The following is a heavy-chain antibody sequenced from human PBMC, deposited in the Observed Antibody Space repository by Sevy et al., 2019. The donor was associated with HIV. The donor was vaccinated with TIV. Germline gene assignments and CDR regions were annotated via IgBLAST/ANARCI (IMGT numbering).Heavy chain of an antibody. CDR1: GFSLSDHA. CDR3: ARFVGYCSGGRCSIIDF. D-gene: IGHD2-15*01. Sequence: GGSLRLSCAASGFSLSDHAVSWVRQTPGKGLEWLAVISYNGRNQYYADSVKGRFTISKDDSNNTLYLQLNSLRAEDTAVYYCARFVGYCSGGRCSIIDFWGQGTLVTVSS. CDR2: ISYNGRNQ. V-gene: IGHV3-30*04. J-gene: IGHJ4*02.